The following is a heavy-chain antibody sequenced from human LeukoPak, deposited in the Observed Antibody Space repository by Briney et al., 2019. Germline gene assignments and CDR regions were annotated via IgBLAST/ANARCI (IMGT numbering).Heavy chain of an antibody. CDR1: GFTFTISA. Sequence: PGGSLRLSCAASGFTFTISAMSWVRQAPGKGLDWVSLISYSGYNAYYADSVRGRFTMSRENSKDTLYLHMHSLRAEDTAICYCARDIELSAWGLGTMVTVSS. V-gene: IGHV3-23*01. J-gene: IGHJ3*01. CDR2: ISYSGYNA. D-gene: IGHD3-16*02. CDR3: ARDIELSA.